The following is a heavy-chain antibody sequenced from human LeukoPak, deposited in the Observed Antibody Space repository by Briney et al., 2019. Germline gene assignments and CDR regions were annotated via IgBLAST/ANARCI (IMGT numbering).Heavy chain of an antibody. J-gene: IGHJ4*02. Sequence: GGSLRLSCAASGFTFSDYYMSWIRQAPGKGLEWISYISSSVNTIYADSVKGRFTISRDNAKNSLYLQMNSLRAEDTAVYYCAKHGDYCFDYWGQGTLVTVSS. CDR1: GFTFSDYY. D-gene: IGHD4-17*01. V-gene: IGHV3-11*01. CDR3: AKHGDYCFDY. CDR2: ISSSVNTI.